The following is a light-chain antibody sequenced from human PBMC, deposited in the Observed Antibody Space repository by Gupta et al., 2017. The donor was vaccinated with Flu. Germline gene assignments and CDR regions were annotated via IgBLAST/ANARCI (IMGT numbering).Light chain of an antibody. CDR2: AAS. Sequence: ASVGDRVTITCRASQSISSYLNWYQQKPGKAPKLLIYAASSLQSGVPSRFSGSGSGTDFTLTISSLQPEDFATYYCQQSSGTFGQGTKVEIK. V-gene: IGKV1-39*01. CDR1: QSISSY. J-gene: IGKJ1*01. CDR3: QQSSGT.